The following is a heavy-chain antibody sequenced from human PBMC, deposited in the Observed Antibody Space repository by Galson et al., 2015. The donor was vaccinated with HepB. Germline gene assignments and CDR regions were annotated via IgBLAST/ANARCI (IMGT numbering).Heavy chain of an antibody. V-gene: IGHV4-4*02. D-gene: IGHD2-2*01. J-gene: IGHJ4*02. Sequence: LSLTCAVSGGSISTDNWWGWVRQSPGKGLEWIGETYHTGNTNYNPSLKSRVTLSVDKPKNKFSLILNSVTAADTAVYYCARQPALPPRHDYFNHWGQGALVTVSS. CDR2: TYHTGNT. CDR1: GGSISTDNW. CDR3: ARQPALPPRHDYFNH.